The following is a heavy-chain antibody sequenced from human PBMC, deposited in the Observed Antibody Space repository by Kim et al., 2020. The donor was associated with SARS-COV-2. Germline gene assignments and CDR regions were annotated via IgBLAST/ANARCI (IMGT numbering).Heavy chain of an antibody. Sequence: GGSLRLSCAASGFTFSSYGMHWVRQAPGKGLEWVAVISYDASNKYYADSVKGRFTISRDNSKNTLYLQMNSLRAEDTAVYYCAKDQLRYFDWLFDDHCYYYGMDVWGQGTTVTVSS. V-gene: IGHV3-30*18. CDR3: AKDQLRYFDWLFDDHCYYYGMDV. D-gene: IGHD3-9*01. J-gene: IGHJ6*02. CDR1: GFTFSSYG. CDR2: ISYDASNK.